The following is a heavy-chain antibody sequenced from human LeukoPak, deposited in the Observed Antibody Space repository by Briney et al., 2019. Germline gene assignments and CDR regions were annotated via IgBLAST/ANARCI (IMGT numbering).Heavy chain of an antibody. V-gene: IGHV3-66*02. J-gene: IGHJ4*02. CDR1: GFTVSSNY. CDR2: IYSGGST. CDR3: ARDTGWLQSPFDY. D-gene: IGHD5-12*01. Sequence: GGSLRLSCAASGFTVSSNYMSWVRQAPGKGLEWVSVIYSGGSTYYADSVKGRFTISRDNSKNTLYLQMNSLRAEDTAVYYCARDTGWLQSPFDYWGQGILVTVSS.